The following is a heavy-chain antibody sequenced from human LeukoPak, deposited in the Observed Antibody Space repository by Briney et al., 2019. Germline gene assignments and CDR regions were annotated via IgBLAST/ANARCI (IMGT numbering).Heavy chain of an antibody. V-gene: IGHV1-69*13. CDR3: ASLDPRVRGVIISDAFDI. CDR2: IIPIFGTA. Sequence: SVKVSCKASGGTFSNYAITWVRQAPGQGLEWMGGIIPIFGTANYAQKFQGRVTITADESTSTAYMELSSLRSEDTAVYYCASLDPRVRGVIISDAFDIWGQGTMVTVSS. J-gene: IGHJ3*02. D-gene: IGHD3-10*01. CDR1: GGTFSNYA.